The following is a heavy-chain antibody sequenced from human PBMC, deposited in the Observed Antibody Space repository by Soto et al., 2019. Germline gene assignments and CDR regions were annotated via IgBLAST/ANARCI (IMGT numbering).Heavy chain of an antibody. CDR2: ISAYKGNT. CDR3: ARDNRSGYHSGFDY. V-gene: IGHV1-18*04. J-gene: IGHJ4*02. CDR1: GYTFTSYG. D-gene: IGHD5-12*01. Sequence: ASVKVSCKASGYTFTSYGISWVRQATGQGLEWMGWISAYKGNTNYAEKLQGRVTMTTDTSTSTAYMELRSLRSDDTAVYYCARDNRSGYHSGFDYWGQGTLVTVSS.